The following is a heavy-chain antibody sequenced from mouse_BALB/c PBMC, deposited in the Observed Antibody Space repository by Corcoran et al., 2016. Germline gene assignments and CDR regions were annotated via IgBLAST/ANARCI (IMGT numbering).Heavy chain of an antibody. J-gene: IGHJ2*01. D-gene: IGHD2-1*01. CDR1: GFSLSTSGMG. CDR3: APRAQRGNYPFDY. V-gene: IGHV8-12*01. Sequence: QVTLKESGPGILQPSQTLSLTCSFSGFSLSTSGMGVIWIRQPSGKGLEWRAHIYWDDDKRYNPSLKSRLTISTDTSSNQVFLKITSVDTADTATYYCAPRAQRGNYPFDYWGQGTTLTVSS. CDR2: IYWDDDK.